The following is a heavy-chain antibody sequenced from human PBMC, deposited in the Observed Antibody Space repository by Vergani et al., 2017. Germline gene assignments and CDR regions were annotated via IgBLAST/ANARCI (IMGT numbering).Heavy chain of an antibody. V-gene: IGHV6-1*01. D-gene: IGHD3-3*01. Sequence: QVQLQQSGPGLVKPSQTLSLTCAISGDSVSSNSAAWNWIRQSPSRGLEWLGRTYYRSKWYNDYAVSVKSRITINPDTSTNQFSLQLNSVTPDDTAVYYCAXDTVGGYYDFWSGYFDYWGQGTLVTVSS. CDR1: GDSVSSNSAA. CDR2: TYYRSKWYN. J-gene: IGHJ4*02. CDR3: AXDTVGGYYDFWSGYFDY.